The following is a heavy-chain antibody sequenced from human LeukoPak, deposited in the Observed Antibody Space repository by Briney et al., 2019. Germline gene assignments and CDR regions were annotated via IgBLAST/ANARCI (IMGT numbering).Heavy chain of an antibody. D-gene: IGHD5-12*01. Sequence: ASVKVSRKTSGYTFTDYYIHWVRQAPGQGLEWMGWINPNNGGTKYAQKFQGRVTMTRDTSISTAYMELSRLRSDDTAVYYCARDPPDMSGFSFDYWGQGTLVSVSS. CDR2: INPNNGGT. V-gene: IGHV1-2*02. J-gene: IGHJ4*02. CDR1: GYTFTDYY. CDR3: ARDPPDMSGFSFDY.